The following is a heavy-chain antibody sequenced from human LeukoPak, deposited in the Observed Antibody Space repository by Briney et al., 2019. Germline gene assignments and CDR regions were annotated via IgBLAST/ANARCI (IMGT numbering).Heavy chain of an antibody. CDR1: GGSISSSSYY. CDR2: IYYSGST. V-gene: IGHV4-39*01. D-gene: IGHD2-2*01. Sequence: SETLSLTCTVSGGSISSSSYYWGWIRQPPGKGLEWIGSIYYSGSTYYNPSLKSRVTISVDTSKNQFSLKLSSVTAADTAVYYCARHDCSSTSCYEWFGELPFDYWGQGTLVTVSS. J-gene: IGHJ4*02. CDR3: ARHDCSSTSCYEWFGELPFDY.